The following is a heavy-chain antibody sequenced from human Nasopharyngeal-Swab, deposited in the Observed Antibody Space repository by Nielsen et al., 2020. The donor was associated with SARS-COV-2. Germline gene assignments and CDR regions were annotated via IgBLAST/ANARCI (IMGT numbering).Heavy chain of an antibody. CDR3: ARARGITGTTFLDY. CDR2: IYSGGST. Sequence: GESLKISCAASGFTVSSNYMSWVRQAPGKGLEWVSVIYSGGSTYYADSVKGRFTISREDTKKSLYLQMNSLRAGDTAVYYCARARGITGTTFLDYWGQGTLVTVSS. V-gene: IGHV3-66*01. J-gene: IGHJ4*02. CDR1: GFTVSSNY. D-gene: IGHD1-7*01.